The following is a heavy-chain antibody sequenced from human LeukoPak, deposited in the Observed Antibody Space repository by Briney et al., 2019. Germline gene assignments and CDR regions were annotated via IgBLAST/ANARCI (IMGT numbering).Heavy chain of an antibody. CDR3: ARDPYSGSYGDYYYYYMDV. J-gene: IGHJ6*03. CDR1: GFTFSTYN. V-gene: IGHV3-21*01. D-gene: IGHD1-26*01. Sequence: GESLRLSCAASGFTFSTYNMNWVRQAPGKGLGWLSSITSSSSYIYYADSVKGRFTISRDNAKNSLYLQMNSLRDEDTAVYYCARDPYSGSYGDYYYYYMDVWGKGTTVTISS. CDR2: ITSSSSYI.